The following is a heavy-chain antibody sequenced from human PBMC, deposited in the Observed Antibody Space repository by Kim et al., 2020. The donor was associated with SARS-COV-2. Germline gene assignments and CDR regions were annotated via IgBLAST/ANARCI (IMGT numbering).Heavy chain of an antibody. V-gene: IGHV5-51*01. CDR1: GYSFTSYW. Sequence: GESLKISCKGSGYSFTSYWIGWVRQLPGKGLEWMRIIFPGDSDTRYSPSFQGQVTISADKSISTAYLQWSSLKASDTAMYYCARRIPSQYSSGWYYYYYAMDVWGQGTTVTVSS. D-gene: IGHD6-19*01. CDR2: IFPGDSDT. J-gene: IGHJ6*02. CDR3: ARRIPSQYSSGWYYYYYAMDV.